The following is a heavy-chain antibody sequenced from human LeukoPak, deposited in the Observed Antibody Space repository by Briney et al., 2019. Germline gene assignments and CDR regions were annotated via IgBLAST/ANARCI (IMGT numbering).Heavy chain of an antibody. V-gene: IGHV4-4*07. Sequence: PSETLSLTCTVSGGSTSIYFCTWLRESAGEGLECIGRIHTSGSTNYNPSLKSRVSMSVDTSKNQFSLTLSSVTAADTAVYYCARAPEGHGYYFDYWGQGALVTVSS. D-gene: IGHD3-3*01. CDR2: IHTSGST. J-gene: IGHJ4*02. CDR3: ARAPEGHGYYFDY. CDR1: GGSTSIYF.